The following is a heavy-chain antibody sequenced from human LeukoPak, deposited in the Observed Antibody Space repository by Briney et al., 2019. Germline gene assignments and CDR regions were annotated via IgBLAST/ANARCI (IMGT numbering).Heavy chain of an antibody. V-gene: IGHV3-7*03. CDR3: ARDQYDTWSRRGNFDS. D-gene: IGHD3-3*01. J-gene: IGHJ4*02. Sequence: LGGSLRLSCVASGFTFGKYWMSWVRQAPGKGLEWVANIKLDGSEKNYVDSVKGRFTISRDNTKNSLYLQMNSLRVEDTAVLYCARDQYDTWSRRGNFDSWGQGTLVIVSS. CDR1: GFTFGKYW. CDR2: IKLDGSEK.